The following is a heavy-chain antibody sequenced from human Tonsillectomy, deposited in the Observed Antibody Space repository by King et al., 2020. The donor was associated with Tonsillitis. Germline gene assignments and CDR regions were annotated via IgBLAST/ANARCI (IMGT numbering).Heavy chain of an antibody. V-gene: IGHV4-39*01. CDR3: ARHHSYLWVGDPTPGYFDY. D-gene: IGHD3-10*01. CDR2: IYYSGST. J-gene: IGHJ4*02. CDR1: GGSISSGNYY. Sequence: GAGRVGRWGTLSLTCTVSGGSISSGNYYWGWVRQPPGQGLEWMGSIYYSGSTYYNPSLKSRVTISVDTSKNQFSLQLSSVTAADTAVYYCARHHSYLWVGDPTPGYFDYWGQGTLVTVSS.